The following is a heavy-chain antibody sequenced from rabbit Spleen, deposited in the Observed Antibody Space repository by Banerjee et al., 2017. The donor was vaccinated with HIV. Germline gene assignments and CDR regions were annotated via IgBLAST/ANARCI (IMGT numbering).Heavy chain of an antibody. D-gene: IGHD4-1*01. CDR3: ARETSSGWGIVSFYFSL. CDR2: IDSGTSGDT. J-gene: IGHJ4*01. CDR1: GFSFSSGYD. Sequence: QEQLEESGGGLVQPGASLTLTCKASGFSFSSGYDMCWVRQAPGKGLELIACIDSGTSGDTYYANWAKGRFTISKTSSTTVTLQMTSLTAADTATYFCARETSSGWGIVSFYFSLWGPGTLVTVS. V-gene: IGHV1S45*01.